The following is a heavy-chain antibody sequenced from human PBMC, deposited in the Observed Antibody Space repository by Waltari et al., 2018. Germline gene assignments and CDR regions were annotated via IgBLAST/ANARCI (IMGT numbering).Heavy chain of an antibody. J-gene: IGHJ4*02. CDR2: IYHSVST. CDR1: GYSVSRGYS. CDR3: AREDSSSWYDY. D-gene: IGHD6-13*01. Sequence: QVQLQESGPGLVEPSVTLSATCAGSGYSVSRGYSGGGSRQPPGKGLEWIGSIYHSVSTYYNPSLKSRVTISVDTSKNQFSLKLSSVTAADTAVYYCAREDSSSWYDYWGQGTLVTVSS. V-gene: IGHV4-38-2*02.